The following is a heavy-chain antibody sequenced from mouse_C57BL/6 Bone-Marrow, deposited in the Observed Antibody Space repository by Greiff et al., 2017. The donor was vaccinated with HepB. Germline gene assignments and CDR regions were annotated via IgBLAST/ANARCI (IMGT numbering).Heavy chain of an antibody. CDR3: AITPNWVYYYAMDY. Sequence: QVQLQQPGAELVMPGASVKLSCKASGYTFTSYWMHWVKQRPGQGLEWIGEIDPSDSYTNYNQKFKGKSTLTVDKSSSTAYMQLSSLTSEDSAVYYCAITPNWVYYYAMDYWGQGTSVTVSS. V-gene: IGHV1-69*01. CDR1: GYTFTSYW. CDR2: IDPSDSYT. D-gene: IGHD4-1*01. J-gene: IGHJ4*01.